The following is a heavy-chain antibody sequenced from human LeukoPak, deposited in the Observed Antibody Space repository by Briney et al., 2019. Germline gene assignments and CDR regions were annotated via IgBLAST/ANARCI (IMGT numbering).Heavy chain of an antibody. D-gene: IGHD3-16*02. V-gene: IGHV3-21*01. CDR3: ARGGIMITFGGVIVVPPDYYGMDV. Sequence: PGGSLRLSCAASGFTFSSYSMNWVRQAPGKGLEWVSSISSSSSYIYYADSVKGRFTISRDNAKNSLYLQMNSLRAEDTAVYHCARGGIMITFGGVIVVPPDYYGMDVWGQGTTVTVSS. J-gene: IGHJ6*02. CDR1: GFTFSSYS. CDR2: ISSSSSYI.